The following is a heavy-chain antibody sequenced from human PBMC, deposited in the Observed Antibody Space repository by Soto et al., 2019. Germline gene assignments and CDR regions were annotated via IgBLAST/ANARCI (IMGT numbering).Heavy chain of an antibody. J-gene: IGHJ6*02. D-gene: IGHD6-6*01. CDR3: ARGSSIAGLYYGMDV. CDR2: NYYSGIT. Sequence: SETLSLTCTVSGSSISSGGYYWTWIRQHPGKGLEWIGYNYYSGITYYNPSLKSRVTISLDTSKNQFSLKLSSVTAADTAVYYCARGSSIAGLYYGMDVWGQGTTVTVSS. V-gene: IGHV4-31*03. CDR1: GSSISSGGYY.